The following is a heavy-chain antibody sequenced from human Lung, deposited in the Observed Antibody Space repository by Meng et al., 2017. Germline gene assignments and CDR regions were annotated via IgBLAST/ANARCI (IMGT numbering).Heavy chain of an antibody. D-gene: IGHD4-23*01. CDR1: GYTFISYV. V-gene: IGHV1-8*01. J-gene: IGHJ4*02. Sequence: QVQLVQSGAEVKKLGALVKVSCKASGYTFISYVISWVRQASGQGLEWMGWMNPNTGNTGYAQKFQGRVTMTRNTAISTAYMELSSLRSEDTAVYYCARGLYGGNSENYWGQGTLVTVSS. CDR2: MNPNTGNT. CDR3: ARGLYGGNSENY.